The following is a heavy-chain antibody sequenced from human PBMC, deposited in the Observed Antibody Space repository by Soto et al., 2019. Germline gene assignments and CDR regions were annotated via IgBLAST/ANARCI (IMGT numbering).Heavy chain of an antibody. CDR3: ARRSPGGGSGSYGRSFDP. CDR2: IYYSGST. Sequence: SETLSLTCTVSGGSISSSSYYWGWIRQPPGKGLEWIGSIYYSGSTYYNPSLKSRVTISVDTSKNQFSLKLSSVTAADTALYYCARRSPGGGSGSYGRSFDPWGQGTLVTVSS. D-gene: IGHD3-10*01. V-gene: IGHV4-39*01. J-gene: IGHJ5*02. CDR1: GGSISSSSYY.